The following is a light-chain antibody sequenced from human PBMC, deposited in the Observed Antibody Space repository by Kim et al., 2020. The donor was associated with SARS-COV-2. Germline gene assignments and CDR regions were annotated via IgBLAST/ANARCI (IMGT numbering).Light chain of an antibody. Sequence: ELTQPPSASGTPGQRVTISCSGSSSNIGSNSVFWYQQLPGAAPNLLIYSNNQRPSGVPDRFSGSRSGTSASLAISGLQSGDEADYYCAVWDDSLKQGVFGGGTQLTVL. CDR1: SSNIGSNS. CDR3: AVWDDSLKQGV. CDR2: SNN. V-gene: IGLV1-44*01. J-gene: IGLJ3*02.